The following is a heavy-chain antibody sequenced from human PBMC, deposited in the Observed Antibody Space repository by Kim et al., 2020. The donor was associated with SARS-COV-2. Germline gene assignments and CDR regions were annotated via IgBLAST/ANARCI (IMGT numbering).Heavy chain of an antibody. D-gene: IGHD3-10*01. CDR1: NYSISSGYY. J-gene: IGHJ6*01. V-gene: IGHV4-38-2*02. Sequence: SETLSLTCTVSNYSISSGYYWGRIRQPPGKGLEWIGSIYHSGSTFYNPSLKSRVTISVATSKNQFSLRLSSVTAADTAVYSCAREGRIAMVRGVQYYYYG. CDR2: IYHSGST. CDR3: AREGRIAMVRGVQYYYYG.